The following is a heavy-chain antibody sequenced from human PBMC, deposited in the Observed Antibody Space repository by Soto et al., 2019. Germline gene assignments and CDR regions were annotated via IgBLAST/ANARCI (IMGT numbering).Heavy chain of an antibody. D-gene: IGHD2-15*01. J-gene: IGHJ6*02. CDR3: APLSVSLSGPYGIHV. V-gene: IGHV4-39*01. CDR1: GYSVTSSDYY. Sequence: SETLSLTCSVSGYSVTSSDYYWAWISQPPGKGLEWIGSMFYSGLTYYNPSLKSRVTLSVDTSKNQFSVRLNSVTAADTAVYYCAPLSVSLSGPYGIHVWGQGTTVTVPS. CDR2: MFYSGLT.